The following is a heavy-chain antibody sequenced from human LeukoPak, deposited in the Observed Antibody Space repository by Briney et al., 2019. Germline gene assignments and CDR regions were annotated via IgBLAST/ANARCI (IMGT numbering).Heavy chain of an antibody. Sequence: GGSLRLSCAASGFTFSSYSMNWVRQAPGKGLEWVSSISSSSSYIFYADSVKGRFTISRDNAKNSLYLQMNSLRAEDSAVYYCARDGTGTPYDYWGQGTLVTVSS. D-gene: IGHD1-7*01. CDR3: ARDGTGTPYDY. CDR1: GFTFSSYS. CDR2: ISSSSSYI. V-gene: IGHV3-21*01. J-gene: IGHJ4*02.